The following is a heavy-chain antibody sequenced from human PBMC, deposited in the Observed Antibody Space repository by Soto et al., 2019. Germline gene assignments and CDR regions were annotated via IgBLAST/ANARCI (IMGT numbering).Heavy chain of an antibody. V-gene: IGHV3-48*03. Sequence: LRLSCAASGFTFSSYEMNWVRQAPGKGLEWVSYISSSGSTIYYADSVKGRFTISRDNAKNSLYLQMNSLRAEDTAVYYCASNDFWSGYHFDYWGQGTLVTVSS. CDR2: ISSSGSTI. CDR3: ASNDFWSGYHFDY. D-gene: IGHD3-3*01. CDR1: GFTFSSYE. J-gene: IGHJ4*02.